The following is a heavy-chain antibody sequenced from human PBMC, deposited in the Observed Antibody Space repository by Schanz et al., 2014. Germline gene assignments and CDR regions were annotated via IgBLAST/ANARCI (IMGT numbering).Heavy chain of an antibody. Sequence: EVQLVESGGGLVQPGGSLRLSCAASGFTFSDSWMHWVRQAPGKGLVWVSRTSNDGSFTTFADSVKGRFTISRDNAKNTLYLQMNSLRAADTAVYYCVRDTDYHFDYGGQGTLVTVSS. CDR3: VRDTDYHFDY. CDR2: TSNDGSFT. D-gene: IGHD4-17*01. J-gene: IGHJ4*02. CDR1: GFTFSDSW. V-gene: IGHV3-74*01.